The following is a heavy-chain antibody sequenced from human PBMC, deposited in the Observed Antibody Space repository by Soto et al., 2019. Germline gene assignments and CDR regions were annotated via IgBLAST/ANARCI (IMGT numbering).Heavy chain of an antibody. CDR2: IIPIFGTA. CDR3: ARVSLTTVTTYYYYGMDV. Sequence: SVKVSCKASGGTFSSYAISWVRQAPGQGLEWMGGIIPIFGTANYAQKFQGRVTITADESTRTAYMELSSLSSEDTAVYYCARVSLTTVTTYYYYGMDVWGQGTTVTVSS. J-gene: IGHJ6*02. CDR1: GGTFSSYA. D-gene: IGHD4-4*01. V-gene: IGHV1-69*13.